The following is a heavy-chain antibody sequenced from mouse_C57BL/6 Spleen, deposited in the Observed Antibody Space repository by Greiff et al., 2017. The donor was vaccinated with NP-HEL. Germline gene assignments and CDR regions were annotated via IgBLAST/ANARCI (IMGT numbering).Heavy chain of an antibody. J-gene: IGHJ1*03. D-gene: IGHD5-1*01. Sequence: QVQLQQSGAELVRPGSSVKLSCKASGYTFTSYWMHWVKQRPIQGLEWIGNIDPSDSETNYNQKFKDKATLTVDKSSSPAYMQLSSLTSEDSAVYYCAGSSTSVIADCYFDVWGTGTTVTVSS. CDR3: AGSSTSVIADCYFDV. CDR1: GYTFTSYW. V-gene: IGHV1-52*01. CDR2: IDPSDSET.